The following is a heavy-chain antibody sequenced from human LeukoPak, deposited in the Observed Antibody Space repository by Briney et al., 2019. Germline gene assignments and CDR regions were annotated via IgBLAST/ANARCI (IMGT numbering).Heavy chain of an antibody. D-gene: IGHD3-10*01. J-gene: IGHJ5*02. V-gene: IGHV4-34*01. Sequence: SETLSLTCAVYGGSFSGYYWSWIRQPPGKGLEWIGSIYYSGSTYYNPSLKSRVTISVDTSKNQFSLKLSSVTAADTAVYYCAGKRGLYYYGSGSYSWFDPWGQGTLVTVSS. CDR3: AGKRGLYYYGSGSYSWFDP. CDR1: GGSFSGYY. CDR2: IYYSGST.